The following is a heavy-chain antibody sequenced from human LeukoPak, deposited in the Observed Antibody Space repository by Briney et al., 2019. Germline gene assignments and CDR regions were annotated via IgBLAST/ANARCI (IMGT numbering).Heavy chain of an antibody. Sequence: GGSLRLSCAASGFTFSSYGMHWVRQAPGKGLEWVSSISGSGGSTYYADYVKGRFTISRDNSKNTLDLQMNSLRAEDTAVYYCAKSSLATPYDYWGQGTLVSVSS. V-gene: IGHV3-23*01. D-gene: IGHD2-15*01. CDR2: ISGSGGST. CDR1: GFTFSSYG. J-gene: IGHJ4*02. CDR3: AKSSLATPYDY.